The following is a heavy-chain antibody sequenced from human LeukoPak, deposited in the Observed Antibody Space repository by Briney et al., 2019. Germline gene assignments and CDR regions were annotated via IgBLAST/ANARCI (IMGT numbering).Heavy chain of an antibody. CDR2: ISSNGGST. CDR3: VKGHLVWELGDYFDY. CDR1: GFTFSSYA. V-gene: IGHV3-64D*09. Sequence: TGGSLRLSCSASGFTFSSYAMHWVRQAPGKGLEYVSAISSNGGSTYYADSVKGRFTISRDNSKNTLYLQMSSLRAEDTAVYYRVKGHLVWELGDYFDYWGQGTLVTVSS. J-gene: IGHJ4*02. D-gene: IGHD1-26*01.